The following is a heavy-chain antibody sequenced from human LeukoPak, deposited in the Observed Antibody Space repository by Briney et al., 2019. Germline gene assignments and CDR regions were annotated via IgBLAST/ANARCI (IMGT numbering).Heavy chain of an antibody. J-gene: IGHJ6*03. Sequence: SETLSLTCTVSGGSISSYYWSWIRQPPGKGLEWIGYIYYSGSTNYNPSLKSRVTISVDTSKNQFSLKLSSVTAADTAAYYCARAQLGITIFGVVAAYYYYYYYMDVWGKGTTVTVSS. D-gene: IGHD3-3*01. CDR2: IYYSGST. CDR1: GGSISSYY. V-gene: IGHV4-59*01. CDR3: ARAQLGITIFGVVAAYYYYYYYMDV.